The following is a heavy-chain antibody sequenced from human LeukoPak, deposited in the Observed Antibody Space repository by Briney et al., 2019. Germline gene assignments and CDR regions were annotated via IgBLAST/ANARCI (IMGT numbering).Heavy chain of an antibody. Sequence: PSETLSLTCTVSGGSISSSSYYWGWIRQPPGKGLEWIGEINHSGSTNYNPSLKSRVTISVDTSKNQFSLKLSSVTAADTAVYYCAREGYSYGGVDYWGQGTLVTVSS. J-gene: IGHJ4*02. CDR3: AREGYSYGGVDY. D-gene: IGHD5-18*01. CDR2: INHSGST. V-gene: IGHV4-39*07. CDR1: GGSISSSSYY.